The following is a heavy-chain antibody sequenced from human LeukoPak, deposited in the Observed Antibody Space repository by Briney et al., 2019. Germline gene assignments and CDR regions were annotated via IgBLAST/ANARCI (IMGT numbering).Heavy chain of an antibody. CDR2: ISYDGSNK. J-gene: IGHJ6*02. V-gene: IGHV3-30*18. CDR1: GFTFSSYG. Sequence: PGRSLRLSCAASGFTFSSYGIHWVRQAPGKGLEWVAVISYDGSNKYYADSVRGRFTISRDNSKNTLYLQMNSLRAEDTAVNYCAKDIVVVPAAIGYYYYYGMDVWGQGTTVTVSS. D-gene: IGHD2-2*01. CDR3: AKDIVVVPAAIGYYYYYGMDV.